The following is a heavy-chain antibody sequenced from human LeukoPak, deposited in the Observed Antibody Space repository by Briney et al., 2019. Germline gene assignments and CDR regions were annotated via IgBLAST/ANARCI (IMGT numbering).Heavy chain of an antibody. V-gene: IGHV4-59*01. CDR2: IYYSGST. CDR3: AARDSSSRYGAFDI. J-gene: IGHJ3*02. CDR1: GGSISSYY. D-gene: IGHD6-13*01. Sequence: SETLSLTCTVSGGSISSYYWSWIRQPPGKGLEWIGYIYYSGSTNYNPSLKSRVTISVDTSKNQFSLKLSSVTAADTAVYYCAARDSSSRYGAFDIWGQGTMVTVSS.